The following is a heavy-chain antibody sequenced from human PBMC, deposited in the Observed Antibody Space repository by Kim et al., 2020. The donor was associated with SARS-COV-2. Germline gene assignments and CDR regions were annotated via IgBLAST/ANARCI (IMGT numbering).Heavy chain of an antibody. CDR3: ALTYYYGSGSYYGAFDI. V-gene: IGHV1-69*01. J-gene: IGHJ3*02. Sequence: FQGRVTITADESTSTAYMELSSLRSEDTAVYYCALTYYYGSGSYYGAFDIWGQGTMVTVSS. D-gene: IGHD3-10*01.